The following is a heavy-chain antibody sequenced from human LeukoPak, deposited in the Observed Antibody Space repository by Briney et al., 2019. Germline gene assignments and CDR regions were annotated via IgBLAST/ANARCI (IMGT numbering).Heavy chain of an antibody. J-gene: IGHJ3*02. Sequence: ASVKVSCKASGGTFSSYAISRVRQAPGQGLEWMGGIIPIFGTANYAQKFQGRVTITADKSTSTAYMELSSLRSEDTAVYYCARGVWGVVVALDAFDIWGQGTMVTVSS. CDR2: IIPIFGTA. CDR3: ARGVWGVVVALDAFDI. CDR1: GGTFSSYA. D-gene: IGHD2-15*01. V-gene: IGHV1-69*06.